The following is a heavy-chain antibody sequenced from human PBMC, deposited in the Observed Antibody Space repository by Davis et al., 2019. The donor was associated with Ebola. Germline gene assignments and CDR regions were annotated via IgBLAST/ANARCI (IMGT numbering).Heavy chain of an antibody. J-gene: IGHJ6*02. D-gene: IGHD3-9*01. Sequence: AASVKVSCKASGYTFTSYAMHWVRQAPGQRLEWMGWINAGNGNTKYSQKFQGRVTITRDTSASTAYMELSSLRSEDTAVYYCARDDILTDVLYYYYYGMDVWGQGTTVTVSS. CDR2: INAGNGNT. V-gene: IGHV1-3*01. CDR1: GYTFTSYA. CDR3: ARDDILTDVLYYYYYGMDV.